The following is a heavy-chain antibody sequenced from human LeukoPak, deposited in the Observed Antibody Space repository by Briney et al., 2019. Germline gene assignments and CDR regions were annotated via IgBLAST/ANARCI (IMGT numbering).Heavy chain of an antibody. CDR2: INPNSGGT. J-gene: IGHJ4*02. Sequence: ASVKVSCKASGYTFTDYYMHWVRQAPGQGLEWMGWINPNSGGTNYAQKFQGRVTMTRDTSISTAYMELSRLRSDDTAVYYCARDSGAYYDFWSGYPRNYFDYWGQGTLVTVSS. V-gene: IGHV1-2*02. CDR3: ARDSGAYYDFWSGYPRNYFDY. D-gene: IGHD3-3*01. CDR1: GYTFTDYY.